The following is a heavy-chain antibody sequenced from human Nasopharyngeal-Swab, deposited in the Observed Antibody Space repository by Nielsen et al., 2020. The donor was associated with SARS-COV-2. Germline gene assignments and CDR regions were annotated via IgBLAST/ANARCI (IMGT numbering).Heavy chain of an antibody. CDR3: ARVAAAGTLYYYYYMDV. V-gene: IGHV3-21*01. D-gene: IGHD6-13*01. CDR1: GFSLTTYV. Sequence: GGSLRLSCTASGFSLTTYVMNWVRQAPGKGLEWVSFISGSSRSMYYSDSVKGRFTVSRDNGKDSVFLQMNSLRAEDTAVYYCARVAAAGTLYYYYYMDVWGKGTTVTVSS. CDR2: ISGSSRSM. J-gene: IGHJ6*03.